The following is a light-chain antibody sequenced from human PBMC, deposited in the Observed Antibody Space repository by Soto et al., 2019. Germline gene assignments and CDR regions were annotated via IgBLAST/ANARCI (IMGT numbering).Light chain of an antibody. CDR2: LEGSGSY. CDR3: ETWDSDTRV. J-gene: IGLJ2*01. Sequence: QPVLTQSSSASASLGSSVKLTCTLNSGHSTYIIAWHQHQPGKAPRYLMKLEGSGSYNKGSGVPDRFSGSSSGADRYLTISNLQSEDEVDYYCETWDSDTRVFGGGTKLTVL. CDR1: SGHSTYI. V-gene: IGLV4-60*03.